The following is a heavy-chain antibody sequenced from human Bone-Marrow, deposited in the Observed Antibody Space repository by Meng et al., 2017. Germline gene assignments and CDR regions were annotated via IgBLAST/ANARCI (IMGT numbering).Heavy chain of an antibody. J-gene: IGHJ4*02. CDR2: NKRNSYCGTI. V-gene: IGHV3-15*01. CDR3: ATGAAAADH. CDR1: GLSFTEAW. Sequence: VRVGEAGGGLVEPGGSLVISCVGSGLSFTEAWMSWGRQAPGKGLEWVGRNKRNSYCGTIDYAAPVKGRFTIARDDSKNTLYLQMDGLITEDTAVYFCATGAAAADHWGQGTLVTVSS. D-gene: IGHD6-13*01.